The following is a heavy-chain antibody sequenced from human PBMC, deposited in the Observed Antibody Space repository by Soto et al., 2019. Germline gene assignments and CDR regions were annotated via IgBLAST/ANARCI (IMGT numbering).Heavy chain of an antibody. CDR2: IYHSGST. CDR1: GGSLSSGAYY. CDR3: ARTGDLGGYSFRSDY. J-gene: IGHJ4*02. D-gene: IGHD5-18*01. Sequence: SQTLSLPCTVSGGSLSSGAYYWTWIRQHPGKGLEWIGYIYHSGSTYYNPSLKSRVTITVDTSKDQFSLRLRSVTAADTAVYYCARTGDLGGYSFRSDYWGQGTLVTVSS. V-gene: IGHV4-31*03.